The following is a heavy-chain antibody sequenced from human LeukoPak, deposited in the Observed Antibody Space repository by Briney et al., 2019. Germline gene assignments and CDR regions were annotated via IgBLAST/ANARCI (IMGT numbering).Heavy chain of an antibody. D-gene: IGHD6-13*01. J-gene: IGHJ4*02. CDR2: FTSMSRTI. Sequence: GGSLSLSCAASGFTFSSYAMTWVRQAPGKGLEWVSSFTSMSRTIYYADSVKGRFTISRDDAKKSLYLQMNSLRVEDTAIYYCARQSSGIAATDKIDFWGQGTLVTVSS. V-gene: IGHV3-21*01. CDR1: GFTFSSYA. CDR3: ARQSSGIAATDKIDF.